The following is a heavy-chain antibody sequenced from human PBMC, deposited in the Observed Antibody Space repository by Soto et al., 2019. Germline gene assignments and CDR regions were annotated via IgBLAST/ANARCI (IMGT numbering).Heavy chain of an antibody. V-gene: IGHV4-61*01. CDR3: ARGYRTSWYWFDR. CDR2: IYNSGST. D-gene: IGHD6-13*01. CDR1: GVSVSGGTHY. J-gene: IGHJ2*01. Sequence: QAHLQESGPGPVKPSETLSLTCTVSGVSVSGGTHYWSWIRQPPGKGLEWIGYIYNSGSTNYNPSLKSGFAISVDTSKNQFSLTLSSVTAADTAVYYCARGYRTSWYWFDRWGRGNLVTVSS.